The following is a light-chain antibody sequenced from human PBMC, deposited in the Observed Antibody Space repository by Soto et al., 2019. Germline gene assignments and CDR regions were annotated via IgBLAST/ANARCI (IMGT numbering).Light chain of an antibody. CDR2: GTS. CDR3: QSYDSSLSGYV. CDR1: SSNIGAGYD. V-gene: IGLV1-40*01. J-gene: IGLJ1*01. Sequence: QPVLTQPPSVSGAPGQRVTISCTGSSSNIGAGYDVHWYQQLPGTAPTLLIYGTSNRPSGVPDRFSGSKSGTSASLAITGLQAEDEAEYYCQSYDSSLSGYVFGTGTKVTVL.